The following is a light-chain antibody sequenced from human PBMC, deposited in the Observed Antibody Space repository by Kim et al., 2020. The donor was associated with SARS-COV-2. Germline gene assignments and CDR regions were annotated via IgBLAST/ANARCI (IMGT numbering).Light chain of an antibody. CDR2: GAS. V-gene: IGKV3-20*01. Sequence: EIVLTQSPGTLSLSPGERATLSCRARQSVSSNYLAWYQQKPGQAPRLLIHGASSRATGITDRFSGSGSGTDFTLTISRLEPEDFAVYYCQQNDTSRPSTFGQGTRLEIK. J-gene: IGKJ5*01. CDR3: QQNDTSRPST. CDR1: QSVSSNY.